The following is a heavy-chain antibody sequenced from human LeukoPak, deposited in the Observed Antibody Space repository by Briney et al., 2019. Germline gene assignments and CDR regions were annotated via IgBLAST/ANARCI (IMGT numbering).Heavy chain of an antibody. V-gene: IGHV4-59*08. CDR3: ARHVAPDMDYFDY. Sequence: SETLSLTCTVSGASITGYYWTWIRQAPGKRPEWLAYVRYTGSTNYNPSLKSRLTILVDTSKNQFSLRLTSVTAADTADYYCARHVAPDMDYFDYWGPGTLVTVSP. CDR1: GASITGYY. J-gene: IGHJ4*02. D-gene: IGHD2-15*01. CDR2: VRYTGST.